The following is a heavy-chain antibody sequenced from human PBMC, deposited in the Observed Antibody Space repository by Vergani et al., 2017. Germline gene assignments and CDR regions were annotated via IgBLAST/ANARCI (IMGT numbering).Heavy chain of an antibody. CDR2: ISPDGSNK. CDR3: ARDQVPAAIRLNVGNYMDV. CDR1: GFTFSSYF. Sequence: VQLVESGGGLVKPGGSLRLSCAASGFTFSSYFVHWVRQAPGKGLEWVAIISPDGSNKKYGDSVEGRFTISRDNSKNTLYLQMSSLRAEDTAVYYCARDQVPAAIRLNVGNYMDVWGKGTTVIVSS. V-gene: IGHV3-30-3*01. J-gene: IGHJ6*03. D-gene: IGHD2-2*02.